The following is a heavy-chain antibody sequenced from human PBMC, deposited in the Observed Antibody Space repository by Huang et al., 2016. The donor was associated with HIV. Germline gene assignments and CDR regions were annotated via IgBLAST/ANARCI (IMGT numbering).Heavy chain of an antibody. V-gene: IGHV2-5*02. CDR1: GFSLTSSGVA. J-gene: IGHJ4*02. D-gene: IGHD6-13*01. Sequence: QITLKESGPTLVKPTQTLTLTCTFSGFSLTSSGVAVCWFRQPPGKALDWLALIYWDNEERFSPSLKTRLTITKETPKNEVVLTMTNMDPVDTATYYCVHRLRYGKWYVDYWGQGVLVTVSS. CDR3: VHRLRYGKWYVDY. CDR2: IYWDNEE.